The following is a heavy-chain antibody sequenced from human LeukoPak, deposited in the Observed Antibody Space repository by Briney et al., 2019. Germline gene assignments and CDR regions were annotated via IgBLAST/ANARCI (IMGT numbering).Heavy chain of an antibody. Sequence: PSETLSLTCTVSGGSISSSSYYWGWIRQPSGKGLEWIGSIYYSGSTYYNPSLKSRVTISVDTSKNQFSLKLSSVTAADTAVYYCARDLRYDSSGYYAYWGQGTLVTVSS. J-gene: IGHJ4*02. D-gene: IGHD3-22*01. CDR3: ARDLRYDSSGYYAY. CDR1: GGSISSSSYY. V-gene: IGHV4-39*07. CDR2: IYYSGST.